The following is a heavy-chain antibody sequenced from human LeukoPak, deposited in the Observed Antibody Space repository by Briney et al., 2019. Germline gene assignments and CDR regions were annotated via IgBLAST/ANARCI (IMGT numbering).Heavy chain of an antibody. J-gene: IGHJ6*03. V-gene: IGHV1-69*06. Sequence: SVKVSCKASGYTFTGYYMHWVRQAPGQGLEWMGGIIPIFGTANYAQKFQGRVTITADKSTSTAYMELSSLRSEDTAVYYCARGPITMVRGVRMDVWGKGTTVTVSS. CDR3: ARGPITMVRGVRMDV. CDR1: GYTFTGYY. CDR2: IIPIFGTA. D-gene: IGHD3-10*01.